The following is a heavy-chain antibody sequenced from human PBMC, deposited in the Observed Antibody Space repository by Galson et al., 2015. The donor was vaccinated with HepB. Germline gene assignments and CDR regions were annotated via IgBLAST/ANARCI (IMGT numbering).Heavy chain of an antibody. CDR3: AKDMSDTAMDPAFDP. CDR2: ISYDGSNK. D-gene: IGHD5-18*01. V-gene: IGHV3-30*18. J-gene: IGHJ5*02. CDR1: GFTFSSYG. Sequence: SLRLSCAASGFTFSSYGMHWVRQAPGKGLEWVAVISYDGSNKYYADSVKGRFTISRDNSKNTLYLQMNSLRAEDTAVYYCAKDMSDTAMDPAFDPWGQGTLVTVSS.